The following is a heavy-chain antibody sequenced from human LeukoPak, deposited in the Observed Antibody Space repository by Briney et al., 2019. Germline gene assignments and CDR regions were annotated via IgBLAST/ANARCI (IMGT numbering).Heavy chain of an antibody. J-gene: IGHJ4*02. V-gene: IGHV3-33*06. CDR3: AKSFSSIWYPIDY. D-gene: IGHD6-13*01. CDR1: GFTFSTYG. CDR2: IWYDGSDK. Sequence: PGGSLRLSCAASGFTFSTYGMHWVRQTPGKGLEWVAVIWYDGSDKYYADSVKGRFTISRDNSKSTLYLQMNSLRAEDTAVYYCAKSFSSIWYPIDYWGQGTLVTVSS.